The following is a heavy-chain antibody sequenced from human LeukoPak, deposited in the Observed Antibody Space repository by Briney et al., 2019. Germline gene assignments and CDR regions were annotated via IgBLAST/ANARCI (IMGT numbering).Heavy chain of an antibody. CDR2: IIPIFGTA. D-gene: IGHD2-15*01. J-gene: IGHJ4*02. CDR3: ARGYYSGGSCDGFDY. V-gene: IGHV1-69*06. Sequence: VASVKVSCKASGGTFSSYAISWVRQAPGQGLEWMGGIIPIFGTANYAQKFQGRVTITADKSTSTAYMELSSLRSEDTAVYYCARGYYSGGSCDGFDYWGQGTLVTVSS. CDR1: GGTFSSYA.